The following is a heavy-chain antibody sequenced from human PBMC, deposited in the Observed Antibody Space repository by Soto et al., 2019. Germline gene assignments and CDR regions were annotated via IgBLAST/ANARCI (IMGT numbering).Heavy chain of an antibody. CDR2: IVVGSGNT. D-gene: IGHD3-9*01. Sequence: SVKVSCKASGFTFTSSAMQWVRQARGQRLEWIGWIVVGSGNTNYAQKFQERVTITRDMSTSTAYMELSSLRSEDTAVYYCAADPYYDILTGYSPHFDYWGQGTLVTVSS. CDR1: GFTFTSSA. J-gene: IGHJ4*02. V-gene: IGHV1-58*02. CDR3: AADPYYDILTGYSPHFDY.